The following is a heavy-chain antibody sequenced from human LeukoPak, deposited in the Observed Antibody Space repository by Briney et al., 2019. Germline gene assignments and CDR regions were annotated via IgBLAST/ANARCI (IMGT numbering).Heavy chain of an antibody. CDR3: GRPLQRGSWTQRALDY. V-gene: IGHV1-8*01. D-gene: IGHD3-10*01. J-gene: IGHJ4*02. CDR2: MNSNSGNA. CDR1: GYTFTSYD. Sequence: ASVTVSFKASGYTFTSYDISWVRQATGQGREWMGWMNSNSGNAGYAQRFQGRVTMTRNNSISTAYMELTSLRSEDTAVYYCGRPLQRGSWTQRALDYWGQGTLVTVSS.